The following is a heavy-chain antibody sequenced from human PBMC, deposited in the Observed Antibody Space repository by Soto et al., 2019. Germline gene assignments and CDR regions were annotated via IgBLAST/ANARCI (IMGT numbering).Heavy chain of an antibody. D-gene: IGHD2-15*01. CDR3: ATRHLSYCSGGTCNPFDF. J-gene: IGHJ4*02. Sequence: GGSLRLSCAASGFTFNTYAMNWVRQAPGKGLEWVSTISVSGDSAYIADSVRGRFTISRDNSKNTVYLQMNSLRADDTAMYYCATRHLSYCSGGTCNPFDFWGQGTLVTVSS. V-gene: IGHV3-23*01. CDR2: ISVSGDSA. CDR1: GFTFNTYA.